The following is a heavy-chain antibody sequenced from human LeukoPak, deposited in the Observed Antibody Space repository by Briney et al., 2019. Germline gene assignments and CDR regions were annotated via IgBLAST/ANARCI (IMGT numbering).Heavy chain of an antibody. CDR1: GGSFSGYY. CDR3: ARERWLQQDFDY. CDR2: INHSGST. Sequence: SETLSLTCAVYGGSFSGYYWSWIRQPPGNGLEWIGEINHSGSTNYNPSLKSRVTISVDTSKNQFSLKLSSVTAADTAVYYCARERWLQQDFDYWGQGTLVTVSS. D-gene: IGHD5-12*01. V-gene: IGHV4-34*01. J-gene: IGHJ4*02.